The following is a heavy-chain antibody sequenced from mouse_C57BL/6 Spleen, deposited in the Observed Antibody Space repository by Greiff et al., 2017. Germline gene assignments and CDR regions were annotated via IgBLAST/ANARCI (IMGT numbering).Heavy chain of an antibody. CDR3: ARRYYDSSFAWFAY. V-gene: IGHV1-80*01. D-gene: IGHD1-1*01. CDR1: GYAFSSYW. J-gene: IGHJ3*01. CDR2: IYPGDGDT. Sequence: VQLQESGAELVKPGASVKISCKASGYAFSSYWMNWVKQRPGKGLEWIGQIYPGDGDTNYNGKFKGKATLTADKSSSTAYMQLSSLTSEDSAVYFCARRYYDSSFAWFAYWGQGTLVTVSA.